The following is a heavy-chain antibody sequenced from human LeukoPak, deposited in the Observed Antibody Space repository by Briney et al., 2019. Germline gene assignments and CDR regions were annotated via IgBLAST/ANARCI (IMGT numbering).Heavy chain of an antibody. V-gene: IGHV3-30-3*01. CDR1: GFPFSSCA. D-gene: IGHD3-9*01. CDR2: TSYDGNNE. Sequence: GGSLRLSCAASGFPFSSCAMHWVRQAPGKGLEWVAVTSYDGNNEYYADSVKGRFTISRDSSKSTLYLQINSLKTEDTAVYYCARVARPLELRYFDWLSPGDAFDIWGQGTLVTVSS. CDR3: ARVARPLELRYFDWLSPGDAFDI. J-gene: IGHJ3*02.